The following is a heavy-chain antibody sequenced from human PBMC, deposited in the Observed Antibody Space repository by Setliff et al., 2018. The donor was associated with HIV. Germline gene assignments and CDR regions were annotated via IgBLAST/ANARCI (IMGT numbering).Heavy chain of an antibody. Sequence: GGSLRLSCAASGFTFTDYWMSWVRQAPGKGLEWVANIHKDGSEKYYVDSVKGRFTISRDNTKNSLYLQMNSLRAEDTAVYYCAIIRVNGSPYWGQGTPVTVSS. D-gene: IGHD3-10*01. CDR3: AIIRVNGSPY. CDR2: IHKDGSEK. J-gene: IGHJ4*02. V-gene: IGHV3-7*01. CDR1: GFTFTDYW.